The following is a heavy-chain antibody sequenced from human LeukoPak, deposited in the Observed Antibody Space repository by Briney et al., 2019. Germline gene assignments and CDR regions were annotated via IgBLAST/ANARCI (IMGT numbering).Heavy chain of an antibody. J-gene: IGHJ5*02. CDR1: GITFGNNW. CDR2: INSDGGGA. CDR3: ARDVPHNWFDT. Sequence: GGSLRLSCAASGITFGNNWMQWVRQGSGEGVVWISRINSDGGGAIYADSVKGRFTVSRDNAKNTLYLQMNSLRAEDTAVYYCARDVPHNWFDTWGQGTLVTVSS. V-gene: IGHV3-74*01.